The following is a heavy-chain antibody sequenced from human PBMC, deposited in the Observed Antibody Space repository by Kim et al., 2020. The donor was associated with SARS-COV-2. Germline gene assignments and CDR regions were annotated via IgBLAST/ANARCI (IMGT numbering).Heavy chain of an antibody. D-gene: IGHD3-10*01. J-gene: IGHJ4*02. V-gene: IGHV1-46*01. CDR1: GYTFTSYY. CDR2: INPSGGST. CDR3: ARVGTPVLLWFGEAFSFDY. Sequence: ASVKVSCKASGYTFTSYYMHWVRQAPGQGLEWMGIINPSGGSTSYAQKFQGRVTMTRDTSTSTVYMELSSLRSEDTAVYYCARVGTPVLLWFGEAFSFDYWGQGTLVTVSS.